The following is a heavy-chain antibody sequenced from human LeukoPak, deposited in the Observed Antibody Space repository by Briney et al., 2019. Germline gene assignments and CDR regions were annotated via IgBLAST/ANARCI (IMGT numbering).Heavy chain of an antibody. V-gene: IGHV1-46*01. CDR1: GYSFTTYY. CDR2: INPRDRST. J-gene: IGHJ4*02. D-gene: IGHD4-23*01. CDR3: ARCGPFNGGPSEYYFDY. Sequence: ASVKVSWKASGYSFTTYYIHWVRQAPGQGLEWMGIINPRDRSTIYAQKFQGRVTMTRDMSTSTVYMELSSLRSEDTAVYYCARCGPFNGGPSEYYFDYWGQGTLVTVSS.